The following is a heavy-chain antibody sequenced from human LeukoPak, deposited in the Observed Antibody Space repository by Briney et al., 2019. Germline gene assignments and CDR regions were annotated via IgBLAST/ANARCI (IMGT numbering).Heavy chain of an antibody. D-gene: IGHD6-13*01. Sequence: SETLSLTCTVSGGSVSTFYWSWIRQPAGKGLEWIGRIYTSGSSNYNPSLKSRVTMSVDTSKNQFSLKLSSVTAADTAVYYCAGDRSSRWDLDWFDPWGQGTLVTVSS. CDR1: GGSVSTFY. CDR2: IYTSGSS. J-gene: IGHJ5*02. V-gene: IGHV4-4*07. CDR3: AGDRSSRWDLDWFDP.